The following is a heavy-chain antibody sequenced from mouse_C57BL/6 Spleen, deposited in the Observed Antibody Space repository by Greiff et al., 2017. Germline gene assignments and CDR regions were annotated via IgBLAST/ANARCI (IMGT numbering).Heavy chain of an antibody. D-gene: IGHD1-1*01. CDR1: GYTFTSYT. CDR2: INPSSGYT. J-gene: IGHJ2*01. Sequence: VQLQQSGAELARPGASVKMSCKASGYTFTSYTMHWVKQRPGQGLEWIGYINPSSGYTKYNQKFKDKAPLTADKSSSTAYMQLSSLTSEDSAVDDCARGDYYGSSPFDYWGQGTTLTVSA. CDR3: ARGDYYGSSPFDY. V-gene: IGHV1-4*01.